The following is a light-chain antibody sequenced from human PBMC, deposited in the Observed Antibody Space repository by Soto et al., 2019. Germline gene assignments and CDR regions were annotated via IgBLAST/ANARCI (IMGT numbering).Light chain of an antibody. V-gene: IGLV2-14*01. J-gene: IGLJ1*01. CDR2: HVT. CDR1: SSDVDGYNF. CDR3: SSYTSNITPYV. Sequence: QSVLTQPASMSGSPGQSITISCPGTSSDVDGYNFVSWYQQHPGKAPKLMIYHVTNRPSGVSSRFSGSKSGNTASLTISGLQAEDEADYYCSSYTSNITPYVFGTGTKVTVL.